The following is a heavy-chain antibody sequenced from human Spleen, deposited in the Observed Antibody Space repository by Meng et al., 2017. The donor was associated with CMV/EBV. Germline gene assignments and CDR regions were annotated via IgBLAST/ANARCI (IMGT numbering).Heavy chain of an antibody. J-gene: IGHJ4*02. CDR1: GGSFSGYY. Sequence: QVQLKQWGAGLLKPSETLSLTCAFYGGSFSGYYWSWIRQPPGKWLEWIGEINHSGSTNYNPSLKSRVTISVDTSKNQFSLKLSSVTAADTAVYYCARVKRDWNPRPNYFDYWGQGTLVTVSS. V-gene: IGHV4-34*01. CDR2: INHSGST. D-gene: IGHD1-1*01. CDR3: ARVKRDWNPRPNYFDY.